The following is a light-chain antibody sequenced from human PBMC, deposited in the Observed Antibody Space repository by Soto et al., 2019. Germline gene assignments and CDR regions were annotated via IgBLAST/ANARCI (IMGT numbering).Light chain of an antibody. V-gene: IGKV1D-16*01. CDR2: AAS. J-gene: IGKJ4*01. CDR3: QQYNIYPLT. Sequence: DVQMTQSPSSLSASVGDRVTITCRASQDINSYLAWYQQKPGNAPKSLIYAASSLQTGVPSRFSGSESGTDFTLTINNLQPADSATYYCQQYNIYPLTFGGGTKVEIK. CDR1: QDINSY.